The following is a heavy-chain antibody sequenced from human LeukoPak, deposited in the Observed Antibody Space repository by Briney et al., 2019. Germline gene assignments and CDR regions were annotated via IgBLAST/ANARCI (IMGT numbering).Heavy chain of an antibody. CDR1: GFTFDDYA. CDR2: ISWNSGSI. J-gene: IGHJ3*02. Sequence: GRSLRLSCAASGFTFDDYAMHWVRQAPGKGLEWVSGISWNSGSIGYADSVKGRFTISRDNAKNSLYLQMNSLRAEDTALYYCAKGEPSVLDWDAFDIWGQGTMVTVSS. V-gene: IGHV3-9*01. CDR3: AKGEPSVLDWDAFDI. D-gene: IGHD3-16*01.